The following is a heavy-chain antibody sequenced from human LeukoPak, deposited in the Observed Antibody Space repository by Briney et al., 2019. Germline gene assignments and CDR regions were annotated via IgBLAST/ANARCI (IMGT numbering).Heavy chain of an antibody. D-gene: IGHD4-11*01. J-gene: IGHJ4*02. CDR3: ARDRHDYTHYFDY. Sequence: GGSLRLSCAASGFTFSNYWMSWVRQAPGKGLEWVANIKQDGSEKYYVDSVKGRFTISRDNAKNSLYLQMNGLRAEDTVVYYCARDRHDYTHYFDYWGQGTLVTVSS. CDR1: GFTFSNYW. CDR2: IKQDGSEK. V-gene: IGHV3-7*01.